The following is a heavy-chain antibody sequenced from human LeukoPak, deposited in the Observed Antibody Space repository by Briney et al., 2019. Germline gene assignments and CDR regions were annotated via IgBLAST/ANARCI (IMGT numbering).Heavy chain of an antibody. J-gene: IGHJ6*03. CDR1: GGSISSYY. V-gene: IGHV4-59*01. Sequence: PSETLSLTCTVSGGSISSYYWSWIRQPPGKGLQWIGYIYYSGSTNYNPSLKSRVTISVDTSKNQFSLKLSSVTAADTAVYYCARGQYYYYYYMDVWGKGTTVTVSS. CDR3: ARGQYYYYYYMDV. CDR2: IYYSGST.